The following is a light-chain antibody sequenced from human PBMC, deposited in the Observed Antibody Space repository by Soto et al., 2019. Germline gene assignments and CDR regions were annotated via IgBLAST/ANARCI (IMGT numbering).Light chain of an antibody. J-gene: IGKJ2*01. Sequence: EIVMTQSPATLSVSPGERATLSCRASQSVSSNLAWYQQKPGQAPRLLIYGASTRATGIPARFSGSGSGTEFTLTISSLQSEDFAVYYCQQYNTWAPSDRAFGQGTKVDIK. CDR2: GAS. CDR3: QQYNTWAPSDRA. CDR1: QSVSSN. V-gene: IGKV3-15*01.